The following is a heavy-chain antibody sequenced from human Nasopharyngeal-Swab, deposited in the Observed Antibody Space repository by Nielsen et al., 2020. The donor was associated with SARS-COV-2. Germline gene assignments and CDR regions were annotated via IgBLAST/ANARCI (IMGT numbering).Heavy chain of an antibody. CDR1: GYTFTSYG. D-gene: IGHD4-23*01. J-gene: IGHJ4*02. Sequence: ASVKVSCKASGYTFTSYGISWVRQAPGQGLEWMGWISAYNGNTNYAQKLQGRVTITADKSTSTAYMELSSLRSEDTAVYYCARWGRTDGGNPRYFDYWGQGTLVTVSS. CDR3: ARWGRTDGGNPRYFDY. CDR2: ISAYNGNT. V-gene: IGHV1-18*01.